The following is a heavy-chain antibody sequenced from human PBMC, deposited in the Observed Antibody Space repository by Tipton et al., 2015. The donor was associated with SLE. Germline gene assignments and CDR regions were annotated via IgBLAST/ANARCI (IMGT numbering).Heavy chain of an antibody. D-gene: IGHD2-15*01. CDR2: IYSGGST. J-gene: IGHJ2*01. Sequence: VQLEQSGGGLVQPGGSLRLSCAASGFTVSSNYMSWVRQAPGKGLAWVSVIYSGGSTYYADSVKGRFTISRDNSKNTLYLQMNSLRAEDTAVYYWARVGYCSGGSCLYWYFDLWGRGTLVTVSS. CDR1: GFTVSSNY. CDR3: ARVGYCSGGSCLYWYFDL. V-gene: IGHV3-53*04.